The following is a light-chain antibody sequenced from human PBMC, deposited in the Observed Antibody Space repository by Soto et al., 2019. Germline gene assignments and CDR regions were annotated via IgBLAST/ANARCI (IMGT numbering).Light chain of an antibody. CDR1: NSDVGGYNS. CDR2: SVT. J-gene: IGLJ1*01. Sequence: QSVLTQPRSVSGSPGQSVTISCSGTNSDVGGYNSVAWYQQKPGEAPKLLLYSVTKRPSGVPDRFSGSKSGNMASLIISGPQDADEADYYCCSYAGSSTNYVFGTGTKVTVL. CDR3: CSYAGSSTNYV. V-gene: IGLV2-11*01.